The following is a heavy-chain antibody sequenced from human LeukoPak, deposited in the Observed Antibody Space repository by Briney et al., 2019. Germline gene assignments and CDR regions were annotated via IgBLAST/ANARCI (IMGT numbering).Heavy chain of an antibody. D-gene: IGHD6-6*01. CDR2: INPNSGGT. Sequence: ASVKVSCKASGYTFTGYYMHWVRQAPGQGLEWMGWINPNSGGTNYAQKFQGRVTKTRDTSISTAYMELSRLRSDDTAVYYCARSRTSIAIDAFDIWGQGTMVTVSS. CDR3: ARSRTSIAIDAFDI. CDR1: GYTFTGYY. J-gene: IGHJ3*02. V-gene: IGHV1-2*02.